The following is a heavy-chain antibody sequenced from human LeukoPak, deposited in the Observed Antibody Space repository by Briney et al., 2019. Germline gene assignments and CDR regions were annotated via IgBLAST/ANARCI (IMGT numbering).Heavy chain of an antibody. J-gene: IGHJ4*02. D-gene: IGHD1-26*01. V-gene: IGHV3-21*01. CDR1: GFTFSSYS. Sequence: GGSLRLSCAASGFTFSSYSMNWVRQAPGKGLEWVSSISSSSSTIYYADSVKGRFTISRYNAKNSLYLQMNSLRAEDTAVYYCARDFRRRWELLGAYFDYWGQGTLVTVSS. CDR2: ISSSSSTI. CDR3: ARDFRRRWELLGAYFDY.